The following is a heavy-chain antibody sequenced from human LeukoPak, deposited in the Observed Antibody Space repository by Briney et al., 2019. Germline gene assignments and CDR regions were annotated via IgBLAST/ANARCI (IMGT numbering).Heavy chain of an antibody. J-gene: IGHJ4*02. CDR1: GYTFTSYD. V-gene: IGHV1-8*03. D-gene: IGHD3-9*01. CDR3: ATVGGLDILTGYPRDY. CDR2: MNPNSGNT. Sequence: ASVKVSCKASGYTFTSYDINWVRQATGQGLEWMGWMNPNSGNTGYAQKFQGRVTITRNTSISTAYMELSSLRSEDTAVYYCATVGGLDILTGYPRDYWGQGTLVTVSS.